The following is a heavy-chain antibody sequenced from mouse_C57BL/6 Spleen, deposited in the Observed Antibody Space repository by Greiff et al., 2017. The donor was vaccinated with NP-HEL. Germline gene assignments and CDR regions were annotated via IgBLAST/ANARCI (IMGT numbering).Heavy chain of an antibody. CDR3: ARDYYGLAY. V-gene: IGHV1-64*01. D-gene: IGHD1-1*01. Sequence: QVQLKESGAELVKPGASVKLSCKASGYTFTSYWMHWVKQRPGQGLEWIGMIHPNSGSTNYNEKFKSKATLTVDKSSSTAYMQLSSLTSEDSAVYYCARDYYGLAYWGQGTLVTVSA. CDR1: GYTFTSYW. CDR2: IHPNSGST. J-gene: IGHJ3*01.